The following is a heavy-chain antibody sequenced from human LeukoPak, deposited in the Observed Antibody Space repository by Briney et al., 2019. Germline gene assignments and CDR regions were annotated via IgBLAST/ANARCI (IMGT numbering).Heavy chain of an antibody. Sequence: GGSLRLSCAAYRFTFSTYSMNWVRQAPGKGLEWVSSIYSTSTYIYYADSVKGRFTISRDNSKNTLYLQMNSLRAEDTAVYYCAKRGEGQYCSSTSCPGIDYWGQGTLVTVSS. CDR2: IYSTSTYI. CDR1: RFTFSTYS. CDR3: AKRGEGQYCSSTSCPGIDY. D-gene: IGHD2-2*01. V-gene: IGHV3-21*04. J-gene: IGHJ4*02.